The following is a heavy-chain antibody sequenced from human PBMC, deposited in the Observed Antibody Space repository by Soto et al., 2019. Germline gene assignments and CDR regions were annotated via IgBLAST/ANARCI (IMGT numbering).Heavy chain of an antibody. V-gene: IGHV1-69*13. Sequence: SVKVSCKASGGTFSSYAMNWVRQAPGLGLEWMGGIIPMFGTTKYTQKFQDRLTITADESTSTAYMELSSLRSEDTAVYYCARDREGSSSKYFDYWGQGTLVTVSS. J-gene: IGHJ4*02. CDR3: ARDREGSSSKYFDY. D-gene: IGHD6-6*01. CDR1: GGTFSSYA. CDR2: IIPMFGTT.